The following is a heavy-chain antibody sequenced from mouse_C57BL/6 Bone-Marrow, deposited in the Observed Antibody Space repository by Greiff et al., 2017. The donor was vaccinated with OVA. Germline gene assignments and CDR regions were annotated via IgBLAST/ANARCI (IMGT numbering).Heavy chain of an antibody. J-gene: IGHJ4*01. CDR2: ISYDGSN. V-gene: IGHV3-6*01. D-gene: IGHD2-4*01. CDR3: ARRRLPYYAMDY. Sequence: EVKLVESGPGLVKPSQSLSLTCSVTGYSITSGYYWNWIRQLPGNKLEWMGYISYDGSNNYNPSLKNRISITRDTSKNQFFLELNSVTTEDTATYYCARRRLPYYAMDYWGQGTSVTVSS. CDR1: GYSITSGYY.